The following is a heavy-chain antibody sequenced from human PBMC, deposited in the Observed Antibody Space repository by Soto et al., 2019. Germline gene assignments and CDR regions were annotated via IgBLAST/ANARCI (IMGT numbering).Heavy chain of an antibody. D-gene: IGHD3-16*01. CDR1: GFTFSSYW. CDR3: AKDRRAGGNSAFYFDF. J-gene: IGHJ4*02. V-gene: IGHV3-74*01. CDR2: INATGGGT. Sequence: GGSLRLSCAASGFTFSSYWMHWVRQAPGKGLVWVSRINATGGGTYYADSVKGRFTISRDNSHNTLYLQVHSLTAEDTAVYYCAKDRRAGGNSAFYFDFWGQGAQVTVSS.